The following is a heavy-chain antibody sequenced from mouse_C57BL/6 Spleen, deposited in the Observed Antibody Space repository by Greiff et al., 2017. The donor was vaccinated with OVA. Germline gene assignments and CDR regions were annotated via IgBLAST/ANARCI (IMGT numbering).Heavy chain of an antibody. CDR3: AREGLLPPYYSYFDY. V-gene: IGHV1-53*01. CDR2: INPSNGGT. CDR1: GYTFTSYW. D-gene: IGHD1-1*01. J-gene: IGHJ2*01. Sequence: QVQLQQSGTELVKPGASVKLSCKASGYTFTSYWMHWVKQRPGQGLEWIGNINPSNGGTNYNEKFKSKATLTVDKSSSTAYMQLSSLTSEDSAVYYCAREGLLPPYYSYFDYWGQGTTLTVSS.